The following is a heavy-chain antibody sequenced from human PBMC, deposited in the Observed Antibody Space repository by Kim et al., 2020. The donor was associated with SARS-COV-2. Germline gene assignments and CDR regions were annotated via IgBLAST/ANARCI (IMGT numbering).Heavy chain of an antibody. D-gene: IGHD3-22*01. CDR2: ISYDGSNK. CDR1: GFTFSSYA. CDR3: ARARYYYDSSGSAY. J-gene: IGHJ4*02. V-gene: IGHV3-30*04. Sequence: GGSLRLSCAASGFTFSSYAMHWVRQAPGKGLEWVAVISYDGSNKYYADSVKGRFTISRDNSKNTLYLQMNSLRAEDTAVYYCARARYYYDSSGSAYWGQGTLVTVSS.